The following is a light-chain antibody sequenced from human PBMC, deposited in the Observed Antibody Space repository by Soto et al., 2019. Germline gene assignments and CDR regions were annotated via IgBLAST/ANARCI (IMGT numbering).Light chain of an antibody. CDR3: QQYDNWPRT. J-gene: IGKJ1*01. CDR1: QSVSSN. Sequence: EIFVTQSPATLSVVQGERATLSWRASQSVSSNLAWYQQIVGQAPRLLIYGSSTRATGIPARISGSGSGTEFTLTISSLQSEDFAVYYCQQYDNWPRTFGQGTKVDI. V-gene: IGKV3-15*01. CDR2: GSS.